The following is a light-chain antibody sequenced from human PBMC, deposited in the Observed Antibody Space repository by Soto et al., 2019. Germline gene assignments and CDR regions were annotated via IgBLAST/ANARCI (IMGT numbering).Light chain of an antibody. J-gene: IGKJ2*01. CDR1: QSVSDNY. Sequence: EIVLTQSPGTLSLSPGERATLSCRASQSVSDNYLAWYQKKPGQAPRLLIYGASSWAAGIPDRFSGSGSGTDFTLTISRLEPEDFAVCYCQQYGSSPYTFGQGTKLEI. V-gene: IGKV3-20*01. CDR2: GAS. CDR3: QQYGSSPYT.